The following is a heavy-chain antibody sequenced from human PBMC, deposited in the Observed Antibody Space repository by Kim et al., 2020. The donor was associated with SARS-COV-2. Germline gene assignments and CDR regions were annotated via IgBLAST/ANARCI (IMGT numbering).Heavy chain of an antibody. D-gene: IGHD3-22*01. CDR3: AREYYYDSSGYDY. V-gene: IGHV3-21*01. Sequence: GGSLRLSCAASGFTFSSYSMNWVRQAPGKGLEWVSSISSSSIYIYYADSVKGRFTISRDNAKNSLYLQVNSLRADDTAVYYCAREYYYDSSGYDYWGQGTLVTVSS. CDR1: GFTFSSYS. J-gene: IGHJ4*02. CDR2: ISSSSIYI.